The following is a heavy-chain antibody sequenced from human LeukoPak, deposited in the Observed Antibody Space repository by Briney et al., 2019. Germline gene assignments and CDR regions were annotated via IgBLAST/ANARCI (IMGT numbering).Heavy chain of an antibody. Sequence: SETLSLTCTVSGGSISGYYWSWIRQPPGKGLEWIGYIYYSGSTNYNPSLKSRVTISVDTSKNQFSLKLSSVTAADTAVYYCARLRYGSGNDYWGQGTLVTVSS. V-gene: IGHV4-59*08. CDR2: IYYSGST. CDR1: GGSISGYY. CDR3: ARLRYGSGNDY. J-gene: IGHJ4*02. D-gene: IGHD3-10*01.